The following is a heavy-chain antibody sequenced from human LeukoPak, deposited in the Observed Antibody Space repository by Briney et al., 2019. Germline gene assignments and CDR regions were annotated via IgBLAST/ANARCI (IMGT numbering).Heavy chain of an antibody. CDR3: ARLLDSSNNYFDY. J-gene: IGHJ4*02. V-gene: IGHV3-7*03. D-gene: IGHD6-13*01. CDR1: GFTFSNFW. CDR2: IKQDETEK. Sequence: GGSLRLSCTASGFTFSNFWMGWVRQAPGKGLEWVANIKQDETEKFYLGSVKGRFTISRDNAKNSLYLQMNSLRVEDTALYYCARLLDSSNNYFDYWGQGTLVTVSA.